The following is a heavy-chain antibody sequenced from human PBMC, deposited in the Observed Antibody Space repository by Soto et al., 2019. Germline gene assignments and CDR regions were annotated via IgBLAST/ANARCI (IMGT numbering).Heavy chain of an antibody. Sequence: PSETLSLTCAVYGGSFSGYYWSWIRQPPGKGLEWIGEINHSGSTNYNPSLKSRVTISVDTSKNQFSLKLSSVTAADTAVYYCARGRGRIAAAGIPYYFDYWGQGTLVTVPS. CDR1: GGSFSGYY. V-gene: IGHV4-34*01. CDR2: INHSGST. CDR3: ARGRGRIAAAGIPYYFDY. J-gene: IGHJ4*02. D-gene: IGHD6-13*01.